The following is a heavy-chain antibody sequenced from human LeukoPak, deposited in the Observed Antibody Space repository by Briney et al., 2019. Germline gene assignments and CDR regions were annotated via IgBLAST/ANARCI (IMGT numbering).Heavy chain of an antibody. Sequence: SETLSLTCTVSGGSISNYYWSWIRQPPGKGLEWIGYIYYTGSTNYNPSLKSRVTISVDTSKNQFSLKLSSVTAADTAVYYCARAPGWEYDYWGQGTLVTVSS. CDR2: IYYTGST. CDR1: GGSISNYY. D-gene: IGHD1-26*01. V-gene: IGHV4-59*01. J-gene: IGHJ4*02. CDR3: ARAPGWEYDY.